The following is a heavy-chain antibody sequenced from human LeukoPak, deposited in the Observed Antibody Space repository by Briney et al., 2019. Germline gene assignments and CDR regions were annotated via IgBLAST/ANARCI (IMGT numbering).Heavy chain of an antibody. CDR2: INTNTGNP. CDR3: AREGSYSNLISYYYYYYYMDV. Sequence: ASVKVSCKASGYTFTSYDINWVRQAPGQGLEWMGWINTNTGNPTYAQGFTGRFVFSLDTSVSTAYLQISSLKAEDTAVYYCAREGSYSNLISYYYYYYYMDVWGKGTTVTVSS. V-gene: IGHV7-4-1*02. D-gene: IGHD1-26*01. J-gene: IGHJ6*03. CDR1: GYTFTSYD.